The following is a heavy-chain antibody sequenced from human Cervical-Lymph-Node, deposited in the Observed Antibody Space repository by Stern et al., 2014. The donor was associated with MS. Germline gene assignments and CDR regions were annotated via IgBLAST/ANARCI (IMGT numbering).Heavy chain of an antibody. Sequence: QVQLQESGPGLVKPSETLSLTCTVSGGSISSYYWSWIRQPPGEGLEWIGNIYYTGSTKYNPSLLSRVTISLDTSKNQVSLRLSSVTAADTAVYYCAGSEDCGGDCYARWFDPWGQGILVTVSS. J-gene: IGHJ5*02. D-gene: IGHD2-21*02. CDR3: AGSEDCGGDCYARWFDP. V-gene: IGHV4-59*01. CDR1: GGSISSYY. CDR2: IYYTGST.